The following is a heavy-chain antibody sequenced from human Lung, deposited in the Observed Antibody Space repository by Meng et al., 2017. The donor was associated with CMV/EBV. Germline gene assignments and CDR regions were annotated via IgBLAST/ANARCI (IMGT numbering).Heavy chain of an antibody. CDR3: AKGSSNYDILTD. J-gene: IGHJ4*02. CDR1: GFTFDDYA. CDR2: ISWNSGSI. Sequence: GGSLRLSCAASGFTFDDYAMHWVRQAPGKGLEWVSGISWNSGSIGYADSGKGRFTISRDNAKNSLYLQMNSLRAEDTALYYCAKGSSNYDILTDWGQGTLVTVSS. D-gene: IGHD3-9*01. V-gene: IGHV3-9*01.